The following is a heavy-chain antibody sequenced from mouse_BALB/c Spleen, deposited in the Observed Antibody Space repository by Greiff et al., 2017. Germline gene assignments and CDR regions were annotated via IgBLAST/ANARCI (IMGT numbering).Heavy chain of an antibody. CDR1: GFTFSNYA. CDR3: ARGVIYDGYWYFDV. Sequence: DVKLVESGGGLVKPGGSLKLSCAASGFTFSNYAMPWVRQTPEKRLEWVASISSGGSTYYPDSVKGRFTISRDNARNILYLQIISLWSEDTAMYSCARGVIYDGYWYFDVWGAGTTVTVSS. J-gene: IGHJ1*01. CDR2: ISSGGST. V-gene: IGHV5-6-5*01. D-gene: IGHD2-3*01.